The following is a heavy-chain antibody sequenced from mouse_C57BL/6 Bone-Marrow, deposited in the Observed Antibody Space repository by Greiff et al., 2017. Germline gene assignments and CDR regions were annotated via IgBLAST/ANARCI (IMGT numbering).Heavy chain of an antibody. D-gene: IGHD2-4*01. CDR1: GYAFSSSW. V-gene: IGHV1-82*01. Sequence: VQLQQSGPELVKPGASVKISCKASGYAFSSSWMNWVKQRPGKGLEWIGRIYPGDGDTNYNGKFKGKATLTADKSSSTAYMQLSSQTSEDSAVYFCASWDDYDPFYAMYYWGQGTSVTVSS. CDR3: ASWDDYDPFYAMYY. CDR2: IYPGDGDT. J-gene: IGHJ4*01.